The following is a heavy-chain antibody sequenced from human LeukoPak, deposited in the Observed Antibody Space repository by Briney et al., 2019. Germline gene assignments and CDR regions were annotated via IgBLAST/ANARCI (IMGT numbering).Heavy chain of an antibody. CDR1: GFTFSSYW. Sequence: QAGGSLRLSCAASGFTFSSYWMQWVRQAPGKGLVWVSRIISDGSTTNYADSVKGRFTISRDNAKNTLYLQMNSLRVEDTAVYYCARDRVPYCSGVSCSVDVWGQGPTVTVSS. CDR3: ARDRVPYCSGVSCSVDV. J-gene: IGHJ6*02. D-gene: IGHD2-15*01. V-gene: IGHV3-74*01. CDR2: IISDGSTT.